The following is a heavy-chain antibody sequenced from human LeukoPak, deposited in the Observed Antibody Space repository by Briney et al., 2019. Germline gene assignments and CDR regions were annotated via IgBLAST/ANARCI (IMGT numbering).Heavy chain of an antibody. CDR2: IIPIFGTA. J-gene: IGHJ5*02. CDR3: VRGPPPYCSSTSCPST. CDR1: GGTFSSYA. Sequence: SVKVSCKASGGTFSSYAISWVRQAPGQGLEWMGGIIPIFGTANYAQKFQGRVTITADESTSTAYMELSSLRSEDTAVYYCVRGPPPYCSSTSCPSTWGQGTLVTVSS. V-gene: IGHV1-69*13. D-gene: IGHD2-2*01.